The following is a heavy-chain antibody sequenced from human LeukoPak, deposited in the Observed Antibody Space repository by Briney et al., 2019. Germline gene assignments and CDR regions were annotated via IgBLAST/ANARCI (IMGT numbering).Heavy chain of an antibody. CDR3: ARDPGWFDP. CDR1: GYTFSNFD. V-gene: IGHV1-69*13. J-gene: IGHJ5*02. Sequence: SVKISCKASGYTFSNFDINWVRQATGQGLEWMGGIIPIFGTANYAQKFQGRVTITADESTSTAYMELSSLRSEDTAVYYCARDPGWFDPWGQGTLVTVSS. CDR2: IIPIFGTA.